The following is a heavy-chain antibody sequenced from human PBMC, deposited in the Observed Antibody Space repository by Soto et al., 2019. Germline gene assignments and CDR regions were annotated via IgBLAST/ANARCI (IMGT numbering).Heavy chain of an antibody. D-gene: IGHD6-19*01. CDR2: IYWDDDN. V-gene: IGHV2-5*02. CDR3: AHGSGWLSDY. CDR1: GFSLTSTAVG. J-gene: IGHJ4*02. Sequence: QITLKESGPTLVKPTQTLTLTCSFSGFSLTSTAVGVNGIRQPPGKALEWRALIYWDDDNHFSPSLKSRISVTKDTSKNEVVLTMTNMDPVDTATYYCAHGSGWLSDYWGQGILVTVSS.